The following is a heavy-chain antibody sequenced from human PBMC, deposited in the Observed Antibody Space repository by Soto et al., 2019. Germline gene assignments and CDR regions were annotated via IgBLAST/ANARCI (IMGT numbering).Heavy chain of an antibody. J-gene: IGHJ5*02. CDR1: GGSISSGDYY. V-gene: IGHV4-30-4*01. CDR2: IYYSGST. CDR3: ARVLEAVVPAAIGDGWFDP. Sequence: SETLSLTCTVSGGSISSGDYYWSWIRQPPGKGLEWIGYIYYSGSTYYNPSLKSRVTISVDTSKNQFSLKLSSVTAADTAVYYCARVLEAVVPAAIGDGWFDPWGQGTLVTVSS. D-gene: IGHD2-2*01.